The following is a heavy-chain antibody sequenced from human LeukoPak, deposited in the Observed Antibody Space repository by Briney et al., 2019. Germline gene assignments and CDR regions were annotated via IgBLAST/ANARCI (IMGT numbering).Heavy chain of an antibody. D-gene: IGHD6-13*01. V-gene: IGHV3-23*01. Sequence: GGSLRLSCAASGFTFSSYAMSWVRQAPGKGLEWVAAISGSGGSTYYADSVKGRFTISRDNSKNNLYLQMNNLRAEDTAVYYCAKDRYSSSWYWDYWGQGTLVTVSS. CDR3: AKDRYSSSWYWDY. J-gene: IGHJ4*02. CDR2: ISGSGGST. CDR1: GFTFSSYA.